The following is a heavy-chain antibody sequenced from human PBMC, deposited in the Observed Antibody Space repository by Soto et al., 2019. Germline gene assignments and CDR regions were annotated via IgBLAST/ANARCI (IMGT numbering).Heavy chain of an antibody. CDR3: ARDLDGSGSYYTDY. Sequence: QVPLVQSGAEVKKPGASVKVSCKASGYTFSNYGISWVRQAPGQGLEWMGWISAWGNTNYAQKLQGRVTMTTDTSASTAFMELRSLRSGDTAMYFCARDLDGSGSYYTDYWGQGTLVTVSS. CDR2: ISAWGNT. CDR1: GYTFSNYG. V-gene: IGHV1-18*04. J-gene: IGHJ4*02. D-gene: IGHD3-10*01.